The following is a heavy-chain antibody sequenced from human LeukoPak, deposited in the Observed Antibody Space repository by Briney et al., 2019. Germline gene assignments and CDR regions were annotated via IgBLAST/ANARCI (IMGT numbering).Heavy chain of an antibody. J-gene: IGHJ6*02. Sequence: SETLSLTCTVSGGSISSYYWSWIRQPAGKGLEWIGRIYTSGSTNYNPSLKSRVTMSVGTSKNQFSLKLSSVTAADTAVYYCARDRFRYCSSTSCQPYYGMDVWGQGTTVTVSS. D-gene: IGHD2-2*01. V-gene: IGHV4-4*07. CDR3: ARDRFRYCSSTSCQPYYGMDV. CDR1: GGSISSYY. CDR2: IYTSGST.